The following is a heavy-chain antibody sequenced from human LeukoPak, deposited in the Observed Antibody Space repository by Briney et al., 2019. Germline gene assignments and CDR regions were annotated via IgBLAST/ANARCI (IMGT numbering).Heavy chain of an antibody. V-gene: IGHV3-74*01. D-gene: IGHD6-6*01. CDR3: VGTIASRGSEY. Sequence: GGSLRLSCAASGFTFTNYWMHWVRQAPGMGLVWVSRLPPDELGIIYADSVRGRFTVSRDNAKNTVYLQMNNLRVDDTAMYYCVGTIASRGSEYWGQGALVTVSS. J-gene: IGHJ4*02. CDR1: GFTFTNYW. CDR2: LPPDELGI.